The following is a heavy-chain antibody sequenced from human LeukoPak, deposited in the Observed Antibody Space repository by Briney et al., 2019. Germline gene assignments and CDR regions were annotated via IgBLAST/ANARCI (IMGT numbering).Heavy chain of an antibody. CDR3: ARGSVVYCSSTSCYTWFDP. CDR2: ISPYRGNT. CDR1: GYTFTSYG. V-gene: IGHV1-18*01. D-gene: IGHD2-2*02. Sequence: ASVKVSCKASGYTFTSYGISWVRQAPGQGLEWMGWISPYRGNTNYAQKFQGRVTMTIDTSTSTAYMDLRSLRSDDTAVYYCARGSVVYCSSTSCYTWFDPWGQGTLVTVSS. J-gene: IGHJ5*02.